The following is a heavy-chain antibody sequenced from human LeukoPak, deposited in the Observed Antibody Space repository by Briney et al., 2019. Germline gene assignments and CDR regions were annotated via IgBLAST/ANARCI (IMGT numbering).Heavy chain of an antibody. Sequence: SETLSLTCTVSGGSISSYYWSWIRQPPGKGLEWIGYIYYSGSTNYNPSLKSRVTISVDTSKNQFSLKLSSVTAADTAVYYCARESVRITMVRGVTLPYHYGMDVWGQGTTVTVSS. J-gene: IGHJ6*02. CDR1: GGSISSYY. CDR2: IYYSGST. D-gene: IGHD3-10*01. CDR3: ARESVRITMVRGVTLPYHYGMDV. V-gene: IGHV4-59*01.